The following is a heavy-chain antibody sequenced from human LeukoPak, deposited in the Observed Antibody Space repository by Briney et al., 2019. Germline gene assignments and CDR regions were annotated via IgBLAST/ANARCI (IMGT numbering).Heavy chain of an antibody. J-gene: IGHJ3*02. Sequence: GASVKVSCKAPGYTFSNHGINWVRQASGQGLEWMGWMNPNNGDTGSAPKFQGWVTMTRDTSISTAYMELSRLRSDDTAVYYCARDPGYGDYAFDIWGQGTMVTVSS. V-gene: IGHV1-8*01. CDR1: GYTFSNHG. CDR3: ARDPGYGDYAFDI. D-gene: IGHD4-17*01. CDR2: MNPNNGDT.